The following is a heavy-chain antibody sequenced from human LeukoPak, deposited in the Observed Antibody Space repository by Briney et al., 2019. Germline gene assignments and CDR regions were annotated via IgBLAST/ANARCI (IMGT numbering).Heavy chain of an antibody. Sequence: GGSLRLSCAASGFPLSSYSITWVRQAPGKGLEWVSYITSSGRAIYYVDSVKGRFTVSRDNAKNSLFLQMNSPRAEDTAVYYCVRVKGSYFDYWGQGALVTVSS. D-gene: IGHD2-15*01. CDR2: ITSSGRAI. CDR3: VRVKGSYFDY. CDR1: GFPLSSYS. J-gene: IGHJ4*02. V-gene: IGHV3-48*01.